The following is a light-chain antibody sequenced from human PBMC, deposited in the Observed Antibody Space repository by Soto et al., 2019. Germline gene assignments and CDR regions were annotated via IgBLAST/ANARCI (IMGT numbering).Light chain of an antibody. CDR1: QTINNY. CDR3: QQLRAYPHT. CDR2: PAS. J-gene: IGKJ2*01. V-gene: IGKV1-9*01. Sequence: DIQLTQSPPFLSASVGDRVTVTCRASQTINNYLAWFRKKEGKAPEFLIYPASTLQGGVPSRFSGHGFGINFTLTISILQPEDVATYYCQQLRAYPHTFGQGTKRDIK.